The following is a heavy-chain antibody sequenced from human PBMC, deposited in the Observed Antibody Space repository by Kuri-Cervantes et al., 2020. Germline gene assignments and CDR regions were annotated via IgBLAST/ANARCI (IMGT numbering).Heavy chain of an antibody. CDR1: GYTFTSYG. CDR2: ISAYNGNT. J-gene: IGHJ4*02. D-gene: IGHD1-26*01. V-gene: IGHV1-18*01. Sequence: ASVKVSCKASGYTFTSYGISWVRQAPGQGLEWMGWISAYNGNTNYAQKLQGRVTMTTDTSTSTAYMELRSLRSDDTAVYYCARVEEGREPLVFDYWGQGTLVTVSS. CDR3: ARVEEGREPLVFDY.